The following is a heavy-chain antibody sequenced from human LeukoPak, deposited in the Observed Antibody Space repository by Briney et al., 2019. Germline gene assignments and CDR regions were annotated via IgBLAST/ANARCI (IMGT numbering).Heavy chain of an antibody. Sequence: GGSLRLSCVASGFTFRSYTMNWVRQALGKGLEHVSTIGSDGDSTYYADPVKDRFTISRDNSKNALYLQMTSLRPEDSAVYYCVSPVFINYWGQGTLVTVSS. D-gene: IGHD1-14*01. V-gene: IGHV3-64D*06. CDR2: IGSDGDST. CDR1: GFTFRSYT. J-gene: IGHJ4*01. CDR3: VSPVFINY.